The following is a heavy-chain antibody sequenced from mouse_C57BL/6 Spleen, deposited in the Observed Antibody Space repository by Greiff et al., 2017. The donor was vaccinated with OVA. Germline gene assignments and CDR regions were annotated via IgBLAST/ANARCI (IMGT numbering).Heavy chain of an antibody. D-gene: IGHD1-1*01. J-gene: IGHJ2*01. V-gene: IGHV1-26*01. CDR2: INPNHGGT. Sequence: EVQLQQSGPELVKPGASVKISCKASGYTFTDYYMNWVKQSHGKSLEWIGDINPNHGGTSYNQKFKGKATLTVDKSSSTAYMELRSLTSEDSAVYYCARGLSYGSRCDYWGQGTTLTVSS. CDR3: ARGLSYGSRCDY. CDR1: GYTFTDYY.